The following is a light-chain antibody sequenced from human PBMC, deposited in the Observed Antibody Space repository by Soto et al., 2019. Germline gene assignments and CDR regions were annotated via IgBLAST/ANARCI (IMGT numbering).Light chain of an antibody. CDR3: QHYVTSPYT. CDR1: QSVSSSY. CDR2: DAS. J-gene: IGKJ2*01. V-gene: IGKV3D-20*01. Sequence: EIVLTQSPATLSLSPGEGATLSCGASQSVSSSYLAWYQQKPGLAPRLLIYDASSRATGIPDRFSGSGSETDSTLTISRLEPEDFAVYYCQHYVTSPYTFGQGTKLEIK.